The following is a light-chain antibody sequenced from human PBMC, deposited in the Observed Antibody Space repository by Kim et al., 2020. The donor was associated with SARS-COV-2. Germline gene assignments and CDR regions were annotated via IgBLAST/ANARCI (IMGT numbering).Light chain of an antibody. V-gene: IGKV3-20*01. CDR2: AAS. CDR1: XSVSYNY. J-gene: IGKJ1*01. CDR3: QXXGNSPWT. Sequence: EIVLTQSPGTLSLSPGERATLSCRASXSVSYNYLAWYQQKPGQAPRLLIYAASSRATGIPDRFSGSGSGTDFTLTISRLEPEDFAVYYCQXXGNSPWTFGQGTXVDIK.